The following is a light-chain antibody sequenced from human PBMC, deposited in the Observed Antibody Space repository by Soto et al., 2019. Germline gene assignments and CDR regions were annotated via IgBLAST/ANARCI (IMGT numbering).Light chain of an antibody. CDR2: GAS. CDR3: QQYNNWPPVT. Sequence: EIVMTQSPATPSVSPGERATLSCRASQSVSTKLAWYQQKPGQAPRLLIYGASTRATGIPARFSGSGSGTEFTLTISSLQSEDFAVYYCQQYNNWPPVTFGGGTKVDIK. V-gene: IGKV3-15*01. CDR1: QSVSTK. J-gene: IGKJ4*01.